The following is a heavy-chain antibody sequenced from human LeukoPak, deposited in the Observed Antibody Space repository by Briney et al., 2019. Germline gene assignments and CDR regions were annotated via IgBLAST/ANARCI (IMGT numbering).Heavy chain of an antibody. D-gene: IGHD6-19*01. CDR3: AKPGRTVAGLFDS. CDR2: FSVNGRDT. Sequence: GGSLRLSCAASGFTFKNYALSWVRQAPGKGLEWVSGFSVNGRDTYYADFVKGRFTIARDITKNTLYLQMNSLRAEDTAAYYCAKPGRTVAGLFDSWGQGTLVTVSS. V-gene: IGHV3-23*01. CDR1: GFTFKNYA. J-gene: IGHJ4*02.